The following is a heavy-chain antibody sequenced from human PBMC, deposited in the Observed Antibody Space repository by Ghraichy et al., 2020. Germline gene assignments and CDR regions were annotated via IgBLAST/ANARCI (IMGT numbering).Heavy chain of an antibody. V-gene: IGHV1-69*13. CDR2: IIPIFGTA. Sequence: SVKVSCKASGGTFSSYAISWVRQAPGQGLEWMGGIIPIFGTANYAQKFQGRVTITADESTSTAYMELSSLRSEDTAVYYCARCMTTVTPWAFDIWGQGTMVTVSS. CDR3: ARCMTTVTPWAFDI. D-gene: IGHD4-17*01. CDR1: GGTFSSYA. J-gene: IGHJ3*02.